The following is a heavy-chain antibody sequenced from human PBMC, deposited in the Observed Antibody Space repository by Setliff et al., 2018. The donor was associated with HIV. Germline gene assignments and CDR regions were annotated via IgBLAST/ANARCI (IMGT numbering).Heavy chain of an antibody. CDR3: ARAIRWRYCSSTSCSDAFDI. CDR2: ISVYNGDT. D-gene: IGHD2-2*01. V-gene: IGHV1-18*01. CDR1: GNTFTTYD. J-gene: IGHJ3*02. Sequence: ASVKVSCKASGNTFTTYDISWVRQAPGQGLEWMGWISVYNGDTNYAQKFQGRVTMTTDTSTSTAYMELRSLRSDDTAVYYCARAIRWRYCSSTSCSDAFDIWGQRTMVTVSS.